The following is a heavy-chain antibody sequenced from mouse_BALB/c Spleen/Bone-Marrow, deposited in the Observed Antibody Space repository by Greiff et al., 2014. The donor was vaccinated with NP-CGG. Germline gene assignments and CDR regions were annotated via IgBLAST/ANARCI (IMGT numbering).Heavy chain of an antibody. CDR3: ARHRSLFAY. Sequence: QVQLQQSGAGLVKPGASVKLSCKASGYTFTEFIIHWVKQRSGQGLEWIGWFYPGSDSIKYNEKFKDKATLTADISSSTVYMELNKLASEDCTINFYARHRSLFAYWGQGTPLTVSA. CDR1: GYTFTEFI. V-gene: IGHV1-62-2*01. CDR2: FYPGSDSI. J-gene: IGHJ2*01.